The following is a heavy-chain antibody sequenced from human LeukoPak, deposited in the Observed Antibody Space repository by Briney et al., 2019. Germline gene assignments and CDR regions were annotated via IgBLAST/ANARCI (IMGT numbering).Heavy chain of an antibody. CDR2: MNPNSGNT. CDR1: GYTFTSYD. Sequence: ASVRASYTASGYTFTSYDINWVRGAAGQGREGRGSMNPNSGNTGYAHNFQGRFTITRNTSISTAYMELSGLRSEDTAVYYCARGRSTGCPYYFEYWGQGTLVTVSS. D-gene: IGHD2-15*01. J-gene: IGHJ4*02. CDR3: ARGRSTGCPYYFEY. V-gene: IGHV1-8*03.